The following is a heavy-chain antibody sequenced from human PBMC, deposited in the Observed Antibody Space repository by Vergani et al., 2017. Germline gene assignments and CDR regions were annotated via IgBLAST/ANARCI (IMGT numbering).Heavy chain of an antibody. D-gene: IGHD2/OR15-2a*01. J-gene: IGHJ6*03. Sequence: QVKLQESGPGLVKPSETLSLTCTVSGASVNSYYWSWIRQPPGKGLEWMGYVSFRGDTLYDPSVKGRMTISLNTSSNQFSLYLTSVTAADTAVYYCAKGNSGYYYYMDVWGKGTTVTVSS. CDR3: AKGNSGYYYYMDV. V-gene: IGHV4-59*02. CDR1: GASVNSYY. CDR2: VSFRGDT.